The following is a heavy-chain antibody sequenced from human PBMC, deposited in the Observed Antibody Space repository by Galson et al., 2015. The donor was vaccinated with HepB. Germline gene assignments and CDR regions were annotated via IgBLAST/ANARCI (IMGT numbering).Heavy chain of an antibody. D-gene: IGHD6-6*01. CDR3: ARARYSSSTPDY. CDR1: GYSFRNYG. J-gene: IGHJ4*02. CDR2: ISFYNGNA. V-gene: IGHV1-18*01. Sequence: SVKVSCKASGYSFRNYGISWVRQAPGQGLEWMGWISFYNGNANYAQNIQGRVTMTTDTSTTTAYMELKSLRSDDTAVYYCARARYSSSTPDYWGQGTLVSVSS.